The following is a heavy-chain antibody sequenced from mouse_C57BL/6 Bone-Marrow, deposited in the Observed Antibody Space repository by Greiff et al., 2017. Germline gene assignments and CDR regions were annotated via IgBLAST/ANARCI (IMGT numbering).Heavy chain of an antibody. D-gene: IGHD2-1*01. J-gene: IGHJ3*01. Sequence: EVMLVESGPGMVKPSQSLSLTCTVTGYSITSGYDWHWIRHFPGNKLEWMGYISYSGSTNYNPSLKSRISITHDTSKNHFFLKLNSVTTEDTATYYCAREGSPYGNYAFAYWGQGTLVTVSA. V-gene: IGHV3-1*01. CDR2: ISYSGST. CDR1: GYSITSGYD. CDR3: AREGSPYGNYAFAY.